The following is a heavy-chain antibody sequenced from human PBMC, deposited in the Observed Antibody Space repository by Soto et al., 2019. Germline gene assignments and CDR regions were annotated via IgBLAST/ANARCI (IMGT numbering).Heavy chain of an antibody. CDR3: AKGFLEWLSSPDY. D-gene: IGHD3-3*01. CDR2: ISGSGGTT. Sequence: EVQLLESGGGLVQPGGSLRLSCAGSGFTFSSYAVSWVRQAPGKGLEWVSGISGSGGTTYYADSVKGRFTISRDNSKNTLYLQMNRLRAEDTAVYYCAKGFLEWLSSPDYWGQGTLVTVSS. V-gene: IGHV3-23*01. CDR1: GFTFSSYA. J-gene: IGHJ4*02.